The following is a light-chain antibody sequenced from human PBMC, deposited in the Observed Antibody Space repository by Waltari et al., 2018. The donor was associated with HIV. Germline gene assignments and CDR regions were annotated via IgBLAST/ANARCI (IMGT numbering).Light chain of an antibody. CDR2: GAS. Sequence: DIQLTQSPSFLSSHVGDKVTISCRASQDISTYLAWYQQKPGEAPKLLIQGASTLHRGVTSRFSGSGSGTGFTLTTKHLRPADFAIYYCQQLHSCPLIFGGGTKVE. CDR1: QDISTY. J-gene: IGKJ4*01. CDR3: QQLHSCPLI. V-gene: IGKV1-9*01.